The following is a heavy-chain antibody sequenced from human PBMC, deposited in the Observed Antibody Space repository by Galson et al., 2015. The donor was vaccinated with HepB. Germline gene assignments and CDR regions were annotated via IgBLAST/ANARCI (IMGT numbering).Heavy chain of an antibody. CDR2: ISSSTIYT. CDR3: ARVADSDYGDHSHFDY. Sequence: SLRLSCAASGFTFSDYYMSWIRRAPGKGLEWVSYISSSTIYTNYADSVKGRFTISRDNVKNSMYLQMNSLRAEDTAVYYCARVADSDYGDHSHFDYWGQGTLVTVSS. D-gene: IGHD4-17*01. J-gene: IGHJ4*02. V-gene: IGHV3-11*06. CDR1: GFTFSDYY.